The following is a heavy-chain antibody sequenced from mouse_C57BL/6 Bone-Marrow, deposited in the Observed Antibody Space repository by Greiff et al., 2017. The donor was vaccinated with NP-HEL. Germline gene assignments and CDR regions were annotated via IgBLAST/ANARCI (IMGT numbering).Heavy chain of an antibody. CDR1: GYTFASYW. J-gene: IGHJ3*01. D-gene: IGHD1-1*01. Sequence: QVQLQQPGAELVKPGASVKLSCKASGYTFASYWMHWVKQRPGPGLAWIGMIHPNSGSTNYNEKFKSKATLTVDKSSSTAYMQLSSLTSEDSAVYYCASKSVVAPGFAYWGQGTLVTVSA. CDR3: ASKSVVAPGFAY. V-gene: IGHV1-64*01. CDR2: IHPNSGST.